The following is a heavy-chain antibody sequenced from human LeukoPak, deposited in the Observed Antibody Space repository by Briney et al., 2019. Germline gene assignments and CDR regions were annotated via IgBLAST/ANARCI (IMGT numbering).Heavy chain of an antibody. CDR2: TSGSGAST. V-gene: IGHV3-23*01. CDR1: GFTFSSYV. Sequence: GRSLRLSCAASGFTFSSYVMSWVRQAAGEGLEWVETTSGSGASTSYADSVEGRLSICRHNSKNTPCLQVNRLRAADTAVYYCAKYMSGYAYRGLDSWGQGTLVTVSS. D-gene: IGHD5-12*01. CDR3: AKYMSGYAYRGLDS. J-gene: IGHJ4*02.